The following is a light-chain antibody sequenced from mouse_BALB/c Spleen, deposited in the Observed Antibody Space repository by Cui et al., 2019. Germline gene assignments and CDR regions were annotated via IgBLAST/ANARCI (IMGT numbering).Light chain of an antibody. CDR1: SSVSY. Sequence: QIVLTQSPAIMSASPGEEVTMTCSASSSVSYMYWYQQKPGTSPRLLIYDTSNLASGVPVRFSGSGSGTSYSLTISRMEAEDAATYYCQQWSSYPRTFGAGTKLELK. V-gene: IGKV4-55*01. J-gene: IGKJ5*01. CDR3: QQWSSYPRT. CDR2: DTS.